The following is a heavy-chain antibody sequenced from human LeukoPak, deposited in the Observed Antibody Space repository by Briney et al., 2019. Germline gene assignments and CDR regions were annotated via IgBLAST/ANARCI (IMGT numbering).Heavy chain of an antibody. CDR2: ISYDGRNK. J-gene: IGHJ4*02. CDR3: AKAPHYSDSSGYFDY. Sequence: GGSLRLSCAASGFTVSSNYMSWVRQAPGKGLEWVAAISYDGRNKFYPDSVKGRFTISRDNSKNTLYLQMNSLRPEDTAVYYCAKAPHYSDSSGYFDYWGQGTLVTVSS. V-gene: IGHV3-30*18. CDR1: GFTVSSNY. D-gene: IGHD3-22*01.